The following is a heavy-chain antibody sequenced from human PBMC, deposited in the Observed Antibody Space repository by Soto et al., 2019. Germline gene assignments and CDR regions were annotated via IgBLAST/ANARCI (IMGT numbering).Heavy chain of an antibody. V-gene: IGHV5-51*01. CDR2: IYPGDSDT. CDR1: GYSFTSYW. D-gene: IGHD4-17*01. J-gene: IGHJ6*02. Sequence: GESLKISCKGSGYSFTSYWIGWVRQMPGKGLEWMGIIYPGDSDTRYSPSFQGQVTISADKSISTAYLQWSSLKASDTAMYYCARHYYGDSDYYYYYGMDVWGQGTTVTSP. CDR3: ARHYYGDSDYYYYYGMDV.